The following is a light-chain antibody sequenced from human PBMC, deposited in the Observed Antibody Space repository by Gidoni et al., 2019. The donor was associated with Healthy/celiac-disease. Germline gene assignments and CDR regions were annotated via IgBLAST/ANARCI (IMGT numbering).Light chain of an antibody. V-gene: IGKV3-11*01. J-gene: IGKJ5*01. CDR3: QQRSNWPPIT. Sequence: EIVLTQYQATLSLSPGERATLSCRASQSVSSYLAWYQQKPGQAPRLLIYDASNRATGIPARFSGSGSGTDFTLTISSLEPEDFAVYYCQQRSNWPPITFGQGTRLEIK. CDR2: DAS. CDR1: QSVSSY.